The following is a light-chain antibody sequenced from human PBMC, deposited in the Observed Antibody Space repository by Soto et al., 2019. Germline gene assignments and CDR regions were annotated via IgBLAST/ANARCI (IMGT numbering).Light chain of an antibody. CDR1: QSVSSN. CDR2: GTS. CDR3: QQYNNWWT. V-gene: IGKV3-15*01. Sequence: EIVMTQSPATLSVSPGERATLSCRASQSVSSNLAWYQQKPGQAPRLLIYGTSPRATGIPARFSGSGYGTEFTLTVSSLQSEDFAVYCCQQYNNWWTFGQETKMEIK. J-gene: IGKJ1*01.